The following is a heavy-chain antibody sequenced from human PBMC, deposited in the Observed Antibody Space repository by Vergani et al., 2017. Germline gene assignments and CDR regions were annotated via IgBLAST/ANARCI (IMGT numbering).Heavy chain of an antibody. V-gene: IGHV1-69*04. Sequence: QVQLVQSGAEVKKPGSSVKVSCKASGGTFSSYAISWVRQAPGQGLEWMGRIIPILGIANYAQKFQGRVTITADKSPSTAYMELSSLRSEDTAVYYCARGPGYCSGGSCFRWFDPWGQGTLVTVAS. CDR1: GGTFSSYA. D-gene: IGHD2-15*01. CDR3: ARGPGYCSGGSCFRWFDP. CDR2: IIPILGIA. J-gene: IGHJ5*02.